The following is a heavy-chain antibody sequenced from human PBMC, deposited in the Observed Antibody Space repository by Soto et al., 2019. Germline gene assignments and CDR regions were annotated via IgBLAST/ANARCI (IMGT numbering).Heavy chain of an antibody. Sequence: PGGSLRLSCAASGFKFRNYAIHWVRQAPGKGLEWVAVIWFDGSKKYYADSVKGRFTISRDNSKNTVYLDMNSLTAEDTGVFYCARAHTMMIYDRFDHWGQGTLVTVSS. J-gene: IGHJ5*02. V-gene: IGHV3-33*01. D-gene: IGHD3-22*01. CDR2: IWFDGSKK. CDR1: GFKFRNYA. CDR3: ARAHTMMIYDRFDH.